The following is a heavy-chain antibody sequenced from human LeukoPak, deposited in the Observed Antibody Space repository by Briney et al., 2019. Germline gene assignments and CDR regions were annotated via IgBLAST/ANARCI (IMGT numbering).Heavy chain of an antibody. V-gene: IGHV4-59*01. CDR2: IYYSGNT. CDR1: GDSISSDH. D-gene: IGHD3-22*01. Sequence: SETLSLTCPVSGDSISSDHWSWIRQPPGKGLEWIGYIYYSGNTNYNPSLKSRVTISVDTSKNQFSLKLSSVTAADTAVYYCAKYSGHDTSGYYESRAFDIWGQGTMVTVSS. CDR3: AKYSGHDTSGYYESRAFDI. J-gene: IGHJ3*02.